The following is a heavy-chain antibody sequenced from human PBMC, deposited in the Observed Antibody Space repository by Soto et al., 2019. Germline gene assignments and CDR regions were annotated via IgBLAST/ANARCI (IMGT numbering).Heavy chain of an antibody. CDR1: GFTFSSYA. CDR3: ARQDYYDSSGPGEGAFDI. J-gene: IGHJ3*02. D-gene: IGHD3-22*01. V-gene: IGHV3-30-3*01. Sequence: GGSLRLSCAASGFTFSSYAMHWVRQAPGKGLEWVAVISYDGSNKYYADSVKGRFTISRDNSKNTLYLQMNSLRAEDTAVYYCARQDYYDSSGPGEGAFDIWGQGTMVTVSS. CDR2: ISYDGSNK.